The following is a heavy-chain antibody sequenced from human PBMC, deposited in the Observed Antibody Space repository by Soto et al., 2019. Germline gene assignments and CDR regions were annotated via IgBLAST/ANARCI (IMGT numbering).Heavy chain of an antibody. V-gene: IGHV3-21*01. Sequence: GGSLRLSCAASGFTFSSYSMNWVRQAPGKWLEWVSSISSSSSYIYYADSVKGRFTISRDNAKNSLYPQMNSLRAEDTAVYYCARDLGYDYVWGSYRPFDYWGQGXLVTVYS. CDR2: ISSSSSYI. CDR3: ARDLGYDYVWGSYRPFDY. J-gene: IGHJ4*02. CDR1: GFTFSSYS. D-gene: IGHD3-16*02.